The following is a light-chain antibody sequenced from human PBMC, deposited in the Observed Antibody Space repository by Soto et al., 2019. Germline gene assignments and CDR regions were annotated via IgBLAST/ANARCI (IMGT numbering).Light chain of an antibody. V-gene: IGKV1-5*02. CDR1: QSISNW. CDR2: HAS. CDR3: QQYMSYS. Sequence: DIPLTQSHSTLPASVAACVPIMCRASQSISNWLAWYHQKPGTAPKLLIYHASTLESGVPSRFSGSGSGTEFTLTISGLQPDDFATYYCQQYMSYSFGQGTKVDI. J-gene: IGKJ1*01.